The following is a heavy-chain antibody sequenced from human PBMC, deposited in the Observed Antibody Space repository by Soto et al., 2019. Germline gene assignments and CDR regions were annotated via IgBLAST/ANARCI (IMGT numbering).Heavy chain of an antibody. V-gene: IGHV1-69*06. CDR2: LIPIFGTA. D-gene: IGHD3-3*01. CDR1: GGTFSSSA. Sequence: QVQLVQSGAEVKKPGSSVNVSCKASGGTFSSSAISWVRQAPGQGLEWMGGLIPIFGTANYAQKFKGRVTNNAEKSVSIAYVELSSLIAEDTAVDYCAREGLTIFGVGATAGTNYYYGTDVCGQGPTLTLS. J-gene: IGHJ6*02. CDR3: AREGLTIFGVGATAGTNYYYGTDV.